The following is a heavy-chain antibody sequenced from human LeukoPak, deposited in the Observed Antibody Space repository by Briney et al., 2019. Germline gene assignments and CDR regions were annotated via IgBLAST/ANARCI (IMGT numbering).Heavy chain of an antibody. Sequence: SVKVSCKAFGGTFSSYGISWVRQAPGQGLEWMGGIIPIFGTPKYAQKFQGRVTIIADESTSTAYMELSSLRSEDTAVYYCARGDDYGDPRWFDPWGQGTLVTVSS. CDR2: IIPIFGTP. J-gene: IGHJ5*02. CDR1: GGTFSSYG. D-gene: IGHD4-17*01. V-gene: IGHV1-69*13. CDR3: ARGDDYGDPRWFDP.